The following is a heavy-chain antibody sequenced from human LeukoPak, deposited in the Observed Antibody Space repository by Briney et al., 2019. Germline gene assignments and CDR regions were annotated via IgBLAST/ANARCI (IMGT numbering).Heavy chain of an antibody. D-gene: IGHD6-19*01. CDR1: GFTVSSNY. CDR2: IYSGGST. V-gene: IGHV3-66*01. Sequence: PGGSLRLSCAASGFTVSSNYMSWVRQAPGKGLEWVSVIYSGGSTYYADSVKGRFTISRDNSKNTLYLQMNSLRAEDTAVYYCAGEYSSGWYEGVFDYWGQGTLVTVSS. CDR3: AGEYSSGWYEGVFDY. J-gene: IGHJ4*02.